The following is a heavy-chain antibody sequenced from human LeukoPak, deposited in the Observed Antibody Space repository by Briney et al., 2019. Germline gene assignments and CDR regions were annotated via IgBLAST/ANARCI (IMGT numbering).Heavy chain of an antibody. V-gene: IGHV4-61*02. CDR2: IYTSGST. D-gene: IGHD4-11*01. CDR1: GGSISSGSYY. CDR3: ARSRVTTSPYLDC. Sequence: SETLSLTCTVSGGSISSGSYYWSWIRQPAGKGLEWIGRIYTSGSTTYNPSLKSRVTISLDTSKNQFSLNLSSVTAADTAVYYCARSRVTTSPYLDCWGQGTLVTVSS. J-gene: IGHJ4*02.